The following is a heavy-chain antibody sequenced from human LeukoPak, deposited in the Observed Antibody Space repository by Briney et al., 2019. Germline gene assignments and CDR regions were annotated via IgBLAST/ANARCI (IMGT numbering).Heavy chain of an antibody. CDR1: GGTFSSYA. J-gene: IGHJ5*02. V-gene: IGHV1-69*04. Sequence: EASVKVSCKASGGTFSSYAISWVRQAPGQGLEWMGRIIPIFGIANYAQKFQGRVTITADKSTSTAYMELSSLRSEDTAVYYCARTERSLVVPAAKYATEFDPWGQGTLVTVSS. D-gene: IGHD2-2*01. CDR3: ARTERSLVVPAAKYATEFDP. CDR2: IIPIFGIA.